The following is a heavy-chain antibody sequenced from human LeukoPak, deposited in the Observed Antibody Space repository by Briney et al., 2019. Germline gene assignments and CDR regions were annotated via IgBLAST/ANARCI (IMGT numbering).Heavy chain of an antibody. D-gene: IGHD3-22*01. CDR2: MKQDGSEK. Sequence: GGSLRLSCAASGFTFSGSWMSWVRQVPGKGLEWVAKMKQDGSEKYYVDSVKGRFTISRDNAKNSVYLQMNSLRAEDTAVYYCASVYSDSSGYPLYWGQGTLVTVSS. CDR1: GFTFSGSW. CDR3: ASVYSDSSGYPLY. J-gene: IGHJ4*02. V-gene: IGHV3-7*01.